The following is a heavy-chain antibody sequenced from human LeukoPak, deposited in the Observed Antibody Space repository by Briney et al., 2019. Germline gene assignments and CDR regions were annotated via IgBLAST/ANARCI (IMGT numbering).Heavy chain of an antibody. CDR1: DDSISGYY. V-gene: IGHV4-4*09. D-gene: IGHD6-25*01. Sequence: SETLSLACTVSDDSISGYYYIWIRQPPGKGLEWIAYIYPSGSTKYNPSLKSPVTVSVDTSKNQLSLRLSSVTAADTAVYYCARRAAATRAFDIWGQGTTVTVSS. CDR3: ARRAAATRAFDI. J-gene: IGHJ3*02. CDR2: IYPSGST.